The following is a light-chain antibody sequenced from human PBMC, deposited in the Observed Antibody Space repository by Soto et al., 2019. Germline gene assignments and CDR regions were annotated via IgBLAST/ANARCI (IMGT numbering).Light chain of an antibody. V-gene: IGKV3-15*01. CDR3: QQYGSSGT. J-gene: IGKJ1*01. Sequence: ELVMTQSPATLSVSPGAGATLSCRASQSVSSKLAWYQQKPGQAPSLLIYGASTRATGIPARFNVSGSGTEFTLTISRLEPEDFAVEDCQQYGSSGTFGQGTKVDIK. CDR1: QSVSSK. CDR2: GAS.